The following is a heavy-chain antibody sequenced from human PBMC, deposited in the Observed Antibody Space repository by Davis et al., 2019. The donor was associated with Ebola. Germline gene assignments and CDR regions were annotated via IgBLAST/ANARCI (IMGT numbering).Heavy chain of an antibody. CDR3: ARAQFPTTSDH. V-gene: IGHV1-18*04. D-gene: IGHD1-1*01. J-gene: IGHJ4*02. CDR2: INPHNGNT. CDR1: GYTFTNYG. Sequence: ASVKVSCKASGYTFTNYGITWVRQAPGQGLEWMGWINPHNGNTNYAQNVQGRVTMTKDTSTTTAYLEVGSLRSDDTAVYYCARAQFPTTSDHWGQGTLVTVSS.